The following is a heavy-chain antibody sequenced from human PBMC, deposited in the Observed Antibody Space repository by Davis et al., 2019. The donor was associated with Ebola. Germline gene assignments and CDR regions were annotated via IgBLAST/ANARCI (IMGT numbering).Heavy chain of an antibody. D-gene: IGHD3-3*01. Sequence: SVKVSCKASGYTFTSYAMHWVRQAPGQGLEWMGRIIPILGIANYAQKFQGRVTITADKSTSTAYMELSSLRSEDTAVYYCARVLRSSYGMDVWGQGTTVTVSS. CDR1: GYTFTSYA. CDR2: IIPILGIA. CDR3: ARVLRSSYGMDV. J-gene: IGHJ6*02. V-gene: IGHV1-69*04.